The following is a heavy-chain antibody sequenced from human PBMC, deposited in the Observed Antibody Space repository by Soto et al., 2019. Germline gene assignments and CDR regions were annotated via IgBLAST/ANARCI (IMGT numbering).Heavy chain of an antibody. D-gene: IGHD6-19*01. J-gene: IGHJ4*02. CDR3: AKGGLQWLVTSDFNY. V-gene: IGHV3-30*18. CDR1: GFTFSDYA. CDR2: VSHDGRNT. Sequence: VQLVESGGGVVQPGRSLRLSCAASGFTFSDYAMHWVRQAPGKGLEWVAVVSHDGRNTHYADSVKGRFTISRDRSKNTVSLEMTSVGAEDTAVYYCAKGGLQWLVTSDFNYWGQGALVTVSS.